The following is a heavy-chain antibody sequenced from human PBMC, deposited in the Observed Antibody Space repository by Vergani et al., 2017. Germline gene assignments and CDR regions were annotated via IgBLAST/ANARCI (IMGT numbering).Heavy chain of an antibody. J-gene: IGHJ4*02. V-gene: IGHV3-30*02. D-gene: IGHD6-19*01. Sequence: QVQLVESGGGVVQPGGSLRLSCGASGFTFSNYGMHWVRQAPGKGLEWVTFIWYDGINTYYADSVNGRFTISRDNSKKTVFLQMNSLRPEDTAVYYCARDTVTGSRYFDSGGQGTLVPVSS. CDR2: IWYDGINT. CDR3: ARDTVTGSRYFDS. CDR1: GFTFSNYG.